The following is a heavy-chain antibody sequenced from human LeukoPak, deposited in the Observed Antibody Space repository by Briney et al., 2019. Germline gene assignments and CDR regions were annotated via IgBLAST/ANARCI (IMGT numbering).Heavy chain of an antibody. CDR3: ARGYCSGGSCYRPHTLDY. D-gene: IGHD2-15*01. V-gene: IGHV3-7*01. CDR1: GFTFSSYW. J-gene: IGHJ4*02. CDR2: IKQDGSEK. Sequence: PGGSLRLSCAGSGFTFSSYWMSWVRQAPGKGLEWVANIKQDGSEKYYMYSVKGRFTISRDNAKNSLYLQMNSLRAEDTAVYYCARGYCSGGSCYRPHTLDYWGQGTLVTVSS.